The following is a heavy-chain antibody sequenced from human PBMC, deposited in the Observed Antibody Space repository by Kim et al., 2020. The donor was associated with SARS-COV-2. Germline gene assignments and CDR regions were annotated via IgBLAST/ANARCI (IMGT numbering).Heavy chain of an antibody. Sequence: ASVKVSCKASGYTFTSNPVNWVRQAPGQGLEWMGWINTKTGNPSYARGFTGRFVFSLDTSVSSAYLQISSLKAEDTAIYYCARGPGPVDPWGQGTLVTFS. D-gene: IGHD2-2*01. V-gene: IGHV7-4-1*02. CDR3: ARGPGPVDP. J-gene: IGHJ5*02. CDR1: GYTFTSNP. CDR2: INTKTGNP.